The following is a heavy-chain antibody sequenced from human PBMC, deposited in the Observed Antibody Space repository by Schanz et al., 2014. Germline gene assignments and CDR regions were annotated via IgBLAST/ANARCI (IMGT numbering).Heavy chain of an antibody. D-gene: IGHD1-1*01. CDR1: GGSIRSYF. Sequence: QVQLQESGPGLLKPSETLSLTCTVSGGSIRSYFWSWIRQPPGKGLEWIGYIYYSGSTYYNPSLKSRVTISLDTSKNQFSLTLTSLTAADTAVYYCARDTTWRLDLWGRGTLVTVSS. J-gene: IGHJ2*01. V-gene: IGHV4-59*12. CDR3: ARDTTWRLDL. CDR2: IYYSGST.